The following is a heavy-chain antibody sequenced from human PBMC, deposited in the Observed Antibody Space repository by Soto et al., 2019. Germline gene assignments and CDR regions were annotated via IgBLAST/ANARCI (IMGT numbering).Heavy chain of an antibody. J-gene: IGHJ6*02. CDR1: GFTFDDYA. CDR3: ARVRYRSSRPHYSYGMDV. CDR2: ISWNSGSI. V-gene: IGHV3-9*01. Sequence: GESLRLSCAASGFTFDDYAMHWVRQAPGKGLEWVSGISWNSGSIGYADSVKGRFTISRDNAKNSLYLQMNSLRAEDTALYYCARVRYRSSRPHYSYGMDVWGHWTTPTVSS. D-gene: IGHD6-6*01.